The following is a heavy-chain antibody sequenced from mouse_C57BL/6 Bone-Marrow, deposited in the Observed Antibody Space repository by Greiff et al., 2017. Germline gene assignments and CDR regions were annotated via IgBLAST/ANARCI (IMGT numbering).Heavy chain of an antibody. V-gene: IGHV1-81*01. D-gene: IGHD2-2*01. Sequence: VKLMESGAELARPGASVKLSCKASGYTFTSYGISWVKQRTGQGLEWIGEIYPRSGNTYYNEKFKGKATLTADKSSSTAYMELRSLTSEDSAVYFCARGEWLRRAWFAYWGQGTLVTVSA. CDR2: IYPRSGNT. CDR1: GYTFTSYG. CDR3: ARGEWLRRAWFAY. J-gene: IGHJ3*01.